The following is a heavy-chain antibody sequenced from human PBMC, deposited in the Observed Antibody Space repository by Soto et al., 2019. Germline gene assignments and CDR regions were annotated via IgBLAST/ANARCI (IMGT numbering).Heavy chain of an antibody. V-gene: IGHV3-48*03. CDR2: IHPSGQPI. CDR3: ARRASS. D-gene: IGHD2-2*01. CDR1: GFTFSTSE. Sequence: EVQLVESGGGLIQPGGSLRLSCAASGFTFSTSEMYWVRQAPGKGLEWVSYIHPSGQPIFYADSVKGRFTISRDNAKNSLYLPMSSLRAEDSAVYYCARRASSWGQGTMVTVTS. J-gene: IGHJ3*01.